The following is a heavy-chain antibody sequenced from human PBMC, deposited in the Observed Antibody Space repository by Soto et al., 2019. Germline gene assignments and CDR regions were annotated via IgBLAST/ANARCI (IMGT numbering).Heavy chain of an antibody. CDR3: VRDRDSDTWPSRDV. Sequence: QVHLVQSGAELKKPGASVRVSCKASGYSFTRNGISWVRQAPGKGLEWMGWISAKNGDTNYAQKFQGRVIMTTDTSTSTAYMELRSLRSDDTALYYCVRDRDSDTWPSRDVWGQGTTVTVSS. V-gene: IGHV1-18*01. CDR1: GYSFTRNG. D-gene: IGHD1-26*01. J-gene: IGHJ6*02. CDR2: ISAKNGDT.